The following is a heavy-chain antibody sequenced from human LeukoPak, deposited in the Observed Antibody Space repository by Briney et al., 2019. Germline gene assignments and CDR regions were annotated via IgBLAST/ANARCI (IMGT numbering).Heavy chain of an antibody. V-gene: IGHV1-69*01. Sequence: GASVKVSCKASGGTFSSYAISWVRQAPGQGLEWMGGIIPIFGTANYAQKFQGRVTITADESTSTAYMELSSLRSEDTAVYYCARPYSSGYLEWGYWGQGTLVTVSS. D-gene: IGHD3-22*01. CDR2: IIPIFGTA. CDR1: GGTFSSYA. CDR3: ARPYSSGYLEWGY. J-gene: IGHJ4*02.